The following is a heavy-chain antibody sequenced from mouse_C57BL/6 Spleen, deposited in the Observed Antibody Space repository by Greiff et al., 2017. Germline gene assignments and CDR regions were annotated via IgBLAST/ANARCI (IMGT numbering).Heavy chain of an antibody. Sequence: EVKLVESGGGLVKPGGSLKLSCAASGFTFSSYAMSWVRQTPEKRLEWVATISDGGSYTYYPDNVKGRFTISRDNAKNNLYLQMSHLKSEDTAMYYCAREKDYYYGSSYGYFDVWGTGTTVTVSS. CDR1: GFTFSSYA. D-gene: IGHD1-1*01. CDR3: AREKDYYYGSSYGYFDV. V-gene: IGHV5-4*01. J-gene: IGHJ1*03. CDR2: ISDGGSYT.